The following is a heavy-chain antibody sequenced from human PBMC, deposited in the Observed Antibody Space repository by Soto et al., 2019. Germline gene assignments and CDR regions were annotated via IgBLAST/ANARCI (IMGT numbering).Heavy chain of an antibody. D-gene: IGHD1-1*01. CDR2: ISSSSSTI. J-gene: IGHJ5*02. V-gene: IGHV3-48*01. CDR1: GFTFSSYS. Sequence: GGSLRLSCAASGFTFSSYSMNWVRQAPGKGLEWVSYISSSSSTIYYADSVKGRFTISRDNAKNSLYLQMNSLRAEDTAVYYCARDEGKTVIPSDWKDNWFDPWGQGTLVTVSS. CDR3: ARDEGKTVIPSDWKDNWFDP.